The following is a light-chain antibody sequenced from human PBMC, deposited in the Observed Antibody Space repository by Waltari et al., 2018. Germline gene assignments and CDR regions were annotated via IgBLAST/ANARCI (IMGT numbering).Light chain of an antibody. CDR3: QSADSSGNTYV. CDR2: KGS. Sequence: SYELTQPPSVSVSPGQTARITCSGDALPKKYAYWYQQKPGQAPVLVIYKGSERPSGIPARFSGSSSGTTVTLTINGVQAEDEADYYCQSADSSGNTYVFGIGTKVTVL. CDR1: ALPKKY. V-gene: IGLV3-25*02. J-gene: IGLJ1*01.